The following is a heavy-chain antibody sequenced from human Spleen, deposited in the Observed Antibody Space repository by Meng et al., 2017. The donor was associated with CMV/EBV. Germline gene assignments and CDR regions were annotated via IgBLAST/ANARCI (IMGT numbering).Heavy chain of an antibody. V-gene: IGHV4-34*01. D-gene: IGHD4-23*01. CDR2: INHSGST. CDR3: ARGRWEQLAYWYFDL. J-gene: IGHJ2*01. CDR1: GGSFSGYY. Sequence: VYGGSFSGYYWSWIRQPPGKGLEWIGEINHSGSTNYNPSLKSRVAISVDTSKNQCSLKLSSVTAADTAVYYCARGRWEQLAYWYFDLWGRGTLVTVSS.